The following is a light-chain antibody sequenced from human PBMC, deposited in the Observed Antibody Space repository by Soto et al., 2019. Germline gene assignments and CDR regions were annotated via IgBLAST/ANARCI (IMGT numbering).Light chain of an antibody. V-gene: IGLV2-14*01. Sequence: QSARTQPASVSGSPGQSITISCTGTSSDVGGYNYVSWYQQHPGKAPKLMIYDVSNRPSGVSNRFSGSKSGNTASLTISGLQAEDEADYYCSSYTNSSTLSVFGTGTKVTVL. J-gene: IGLJ1*01. CDR1: SSDVGGYNY. CDR2: DVS. CDR3: SSYTNSSTLSV.